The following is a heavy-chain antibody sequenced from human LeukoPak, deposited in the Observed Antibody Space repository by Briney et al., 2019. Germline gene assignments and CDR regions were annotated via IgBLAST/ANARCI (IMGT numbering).Heavy chain of an antibody. J-gene: IGHJ4*02. Sequence: PSETLSLTCTVSGGSISSYYWSWIRQPPGKGLEWIGYIHYSGSTNYDPSLKSRVIISVDTSKNQFSLKLSSVTAADTAVYYCARGVRLYGSGSYSTASADYWGQGTLVTVSS. CDR2: IHYSGST. D-gene: IGHD3-10*01. V-gene: IGHV4-59*01. CDR3: ARGVRLYGSGSYSTASADY. CDR1: GGSISSYY.